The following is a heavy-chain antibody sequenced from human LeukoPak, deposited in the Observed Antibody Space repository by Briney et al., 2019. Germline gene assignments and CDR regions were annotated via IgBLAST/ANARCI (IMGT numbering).Heavy chain of an antibody. CDR1: GYTFTSYG. CDR3: ARDMGVLRFLEIDY. V-gene: IGHV1-18*01. J-gene: IGHJ4*02. Sequence: ASVKVSCKAPGYTFTSYGISWVRQAPGQGLEWMGWISAYNGNTNYAQKLQGRVTMATDTSTSTAYMELRSLRSDDTAVYYCARDMGVLRFLEIDYWGQGTLVTVSS. D-gene: IGHD3-3*01. CDR2: ISAYNGNT.